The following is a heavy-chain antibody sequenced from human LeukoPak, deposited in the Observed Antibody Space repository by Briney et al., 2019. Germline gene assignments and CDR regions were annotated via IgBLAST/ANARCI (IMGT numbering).Heavy chain of an antibody. D-gene: IGHD1-26*01. Sequence: GGSLRLSCAASGFTFSSYAMHWVRQAPGKGLEWVAVISYDGSNKYYADSVKGRFTISRDNSKNTLYLQMNSLRAEDTAVYYCARGFGGSYTDEAFDIWGQGTMVTVSS. V-gene: IGHV3-30-3*01. CDR1: GFTFSSYA. CDR3: ARGFGGSYTDEAFDI. J-gene: IGHJ3*02. CDR2: ISYDGSNK.